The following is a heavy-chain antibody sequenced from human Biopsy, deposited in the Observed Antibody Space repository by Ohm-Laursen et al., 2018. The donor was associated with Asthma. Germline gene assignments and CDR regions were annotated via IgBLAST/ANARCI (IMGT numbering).Heavy chain of an antibody. CDR1: GGSISSGDYY. V-gene: IGHV4-30-4*02. Sequence: SDTLSLTCTVTGGSISSGDYYWVWIRQPPGKGLEWIGYKYNRGSTHYNPSLKSRVILSVDTSKNQFSLNLSSATAADTAVYFCARASTAHFYYEMDVWGQGTTVTVS. D-gene: IGHD5/OR15-5a*01. CDR3: ARASTAHFYYEMDV. J-gene: IGHJ6*02. CDR2: KYNRGST.